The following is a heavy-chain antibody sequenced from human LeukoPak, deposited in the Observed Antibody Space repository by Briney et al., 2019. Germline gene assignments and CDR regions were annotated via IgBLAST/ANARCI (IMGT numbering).Heavy chain of an antibody. CDR1: GFTFSSYG. CDR3: AKDSNYDSSGSPGTLFDY. Sequence: GGSLRLSCAASGFTFSSYGMHWVRQAPGKGLKWVAVISYDGSNKYYADSVKGRFTISRDNSKNTLYLQMNSLRAEDTAVYYCAKDSNYDSSGSPGTLFDYWGQGTLVTVSS. J-gene: IGHJ4*02. V-gene: IGHV3-30*18. CDR2: ISYDGSNK. D-gene: IGHD3-22*01.